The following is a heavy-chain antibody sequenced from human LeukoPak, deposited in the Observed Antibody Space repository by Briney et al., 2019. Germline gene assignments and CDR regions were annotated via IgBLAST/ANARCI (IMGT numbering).Heavy chain of an antibody. J-gene: IGHJ4*02. Sequence: GGSLRLSCAASDSSFRSHDMSWVRQTLEKGLEWVSSIAGDGASFYADSGRGRFTISRDKSQNILYLQMNSLRADDTAIYYCAKGPNFGSWRAVDYWGQGSLVTVSS. CDR1: DSSFRSHD. CDR2: IAGDGAS. CDR3: AKGPNFGSWRAVDY. D-gene: IGHD3-10*01. V-gene: IGHV3-23*01.